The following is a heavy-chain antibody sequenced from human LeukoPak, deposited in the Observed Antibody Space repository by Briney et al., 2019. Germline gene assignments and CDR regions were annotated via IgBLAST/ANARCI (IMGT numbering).Heavy chain of an antibody. CDR3: ARVRDFWSGYYFDY. V-gene: IGHV3-11*01. CDR2: ISSSGSTI. J-gene: IGHJ4*02. D-gene: IGHD3-3*01. Sequence: GGSLRLSCAASGFTFSDYYMSWIRQAPGKGLEWVSYISSSGSTIYYADSVKGRFTISRDNAKNSLYLQMNSLRAEDTVVYYCARVRDFWSGYYFDYWGQGTLVTVSS. CDR1: GFTFSDYY.